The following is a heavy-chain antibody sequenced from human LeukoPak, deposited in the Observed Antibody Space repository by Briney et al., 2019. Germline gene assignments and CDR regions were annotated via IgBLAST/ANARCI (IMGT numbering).Heavy chain of an antibody. CDR3: ATYGSGSYFLENDAFDI. Sequence: PSETLSLTCTVSGGSINSNTDYWGWIRQPPGKGLEWIGSIYHSGSTYYNPSLKSRVTISVDTSKNQFSLKLSSVTAADTAVYYCATYGSGSYFLENDAFDIWGQGTMVTVSS. V-gene: IGHV4-39*01. J-gene: IGHJ3*02. D-gene: IGHD3-10*01. CDR1: GGSINSNTDY. CDR2: IYHSGST.